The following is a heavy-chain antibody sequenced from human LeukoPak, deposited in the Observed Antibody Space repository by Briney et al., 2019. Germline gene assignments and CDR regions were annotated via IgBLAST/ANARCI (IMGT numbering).Heavy chain of an antibody. V-gene: IGHV3-23*01. D-gene: IGHD3-3*01. CDR1: GFTFSSYA. CDR3: AKDSEVTIFGVATY. Sequence: GGSLRLSCAASGFTFSSYAMSWVRQAPGKGLEGVSAISGSGGSTYYADSVKGRFTIPRDNSKNTLYLQMNSLRAEDTAVYYCAKDSEVTIFGVATYWGQGTLVTVSS. CDR2: ISGSGGST. J-gene: IGHJ4*02.